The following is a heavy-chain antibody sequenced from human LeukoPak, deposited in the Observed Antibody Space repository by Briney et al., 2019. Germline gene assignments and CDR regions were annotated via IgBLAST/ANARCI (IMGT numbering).Heavy chain of an antibody. J-gene: IGHJ6*03. CDR3: ASVRHDPLEYYYYIDV. CDR2: INPRGSP. V-gene: IGHV4-34*01. Sequence: PSETLSLTCAVYGDSLSRYYWTWIRQPPGKGRDWLGEINPRGSPDYNPSLKSRATISVDTSKNQFSLRLTSVTAADTAVYYCASVRHDPLEYYYYIDVWGKGTTVTVSS. D-gene: IGHD2/OR15-2a*01. CDR1: GDSLSRYY.